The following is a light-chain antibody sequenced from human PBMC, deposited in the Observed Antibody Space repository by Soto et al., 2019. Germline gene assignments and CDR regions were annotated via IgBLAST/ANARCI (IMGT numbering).Light chain of an antibody. CDR3: QQTYRSPFT. Sequence: DIQMTQSPSSLSASVGDNVTMSCRASQNILTYLNWYQQNPGRAPKLLIFGASILQDGVPSRFSGIGSGTEFTFTITSLRPEDFATYFCQQTYRSPFTFGPGTKVDVK. J-gene: IGKJ3*01. V-gene: IGKV1-39*01. CDR2: GAS. CDR1: QNILTY.